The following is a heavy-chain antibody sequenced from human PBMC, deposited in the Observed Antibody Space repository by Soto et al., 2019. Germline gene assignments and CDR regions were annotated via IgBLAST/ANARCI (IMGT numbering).Heavy chain of an antibody. CDR3: ARTGITMVRGGGERYYYYSYGMDV. J-gene: IGHJ6*02. Sequence: QVQLVQSGAEVKKPGSSVKVSCKASGGTFSSYAISWVRQAPGQGLEWMGGIIPIFGTANYAQKFQGRVTIYAYESTSTAYMELSRLRSEDTAVYYCARTGITMVRGGGERYYYYSYGMDVWGQGTTVTVSS. CDR2: IIPIFGTA. V-gene: IGHV1-69*01. D-gene: IGHD3-10*01. CDR1: GGTFSSYA.